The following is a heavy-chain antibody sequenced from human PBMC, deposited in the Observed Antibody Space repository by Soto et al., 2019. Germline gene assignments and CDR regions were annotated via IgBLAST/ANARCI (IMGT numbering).Heavy chain of an antibody. CDR2: ISYDGNNK. Sequence: QVQLVESGGGVVQPGRSPRLSCAASGFTFSNYAMYWVRQAPGKGLEWVAVISYDGNNKYYADSVKGRFTISRDNSKNTLYLQMNSLRAEDTAVYYCARAGCDGGTCYTLVGLRYGMDVWGQGTTVTVSS. CDR1: GFTFSNYA. J-gene: IGHJ6*02. CDR3: ARAGCDGGTCYTLVGLRYGMDV. V-gene: IGHV3-30-3*01. D-gene: IGHD2-15*01.